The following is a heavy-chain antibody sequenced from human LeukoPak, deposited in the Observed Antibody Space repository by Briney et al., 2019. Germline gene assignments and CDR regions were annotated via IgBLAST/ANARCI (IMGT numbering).Heavy chain of an antibody. CDR1: GFTFNSYA. V-gene: IGHV3-23*01. CDR2: LSDSGGNT. Sequence: HAGGSLRLSCAASGFTFNSYAMSWVRQAPWERLQWVSGLSDSGGNTYYADSVRGRFTISRDNSKNTLYLQMNSLRAEDTAVYYCARHRSSWLIDYWGQGTLVTVSS. CDR3: ARHRSSWLIDY. D-gene: IGHD6-6*01. J-gene: IGHJ4*02.